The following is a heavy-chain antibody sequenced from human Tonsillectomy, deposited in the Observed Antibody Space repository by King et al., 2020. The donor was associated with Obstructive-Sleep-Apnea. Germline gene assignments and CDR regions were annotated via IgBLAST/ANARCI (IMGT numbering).Heavy chain of an antibody. Sequence: QLVQSGGGLVQPGGSLRLSCAASGFTFSSYWMSRVRQAPGKGLEWVANIKQDGSEKYYVDSVKGRFTISRDNAKNSLYLQMNSLRAEDTAVYYCARDHYYGWFDPWGQGTLVTVSS. CDR2: IKQDGSEK. J-gene: IGHJ5*02. CDR1: GFTFSSYW. V-gene: IGHV3-7*03. CDR3: ARDHYYGWFDP. D-gene: IGHD3-10*01.